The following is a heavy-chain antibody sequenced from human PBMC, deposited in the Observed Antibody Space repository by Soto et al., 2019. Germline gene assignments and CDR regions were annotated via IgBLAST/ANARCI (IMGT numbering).Heavy chain of an antibody. CDR1: GFTFSTYT. V-gene: IGHV3-21*01. D-gene: IGHD3-10*01. Sequence: GGSLRLSCAASGFTFSTYTMNWVRQAPGNCLECVSSISFGSRFIYYTDSLKCRSTVSRDNSKNSLYLQINSLKADDTAVYYCARSTPGNPFDIWGQGTMVTVSS. CDR2: ISFGSRFI. J-gene: IGHJ3*02. CDR3: ARSTPGNPFDI.